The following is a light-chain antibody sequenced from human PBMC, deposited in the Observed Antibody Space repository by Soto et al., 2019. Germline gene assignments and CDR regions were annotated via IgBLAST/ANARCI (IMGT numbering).Light chain of an antibody. J-gene: IGKJ1*01. Sequence: EIVLTQSPGTLSLSPGERATLSCRASQSVSSSYLAWYQQKPGQAPRLLIYGASNRATGIPARFSGSGSGTEFTLTISSLQPDDFATYYCQQYNSYRTVGQGTKVDIK. CDR1: QSVSSSY. V-gene: IGKV3-20*01. CDR3: QQYNSYRT. CDR2: GAS.